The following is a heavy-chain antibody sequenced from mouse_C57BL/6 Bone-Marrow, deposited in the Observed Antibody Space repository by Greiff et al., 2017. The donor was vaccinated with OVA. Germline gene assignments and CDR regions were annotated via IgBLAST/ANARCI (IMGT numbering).Heavy chain of an antibody. CDR3: AKKGNYYGSEYFDV. CDR1: GFSLTSYG. Sequence: QVQLKESGPGLVQPSQSLSITCTVSGFSLTSYGVHWVRQSPGKGLEWLGVIWRGGSTDYNAAFMSRLSITKDNSKSQVFFKMNSLQADDTAIYYWAKKGNYYGSEYFDVWGTGTTVTVSS. V-gene: IGHV2-5*01. CDR2: IWRGGST. J-gene: IGHJ1*03. D-gene: IGHD1-1*01.